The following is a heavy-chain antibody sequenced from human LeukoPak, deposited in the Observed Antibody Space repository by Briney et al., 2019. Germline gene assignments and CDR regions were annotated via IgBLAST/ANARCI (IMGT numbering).Heavy chain of an antibody. D-gene: IGHD3-3*01. CDR3: ARTPRITIFGVAIRYYFDY. J-gene: IGHJ4*02. CDR1: GVSFSGYY. V-gene: IGHV4-34*01. Sequence: SETLSLTCAVYGVSFSGYYWSWIRQPPGKGLEWIGEINHSGSTNYNPSLKSRVTISVDTSKNQFSLKLSSVTAADTAVYYCARTPRITIFGVAIRYYFDYWGQGTLVTVSS. CDR2: INHSGST.